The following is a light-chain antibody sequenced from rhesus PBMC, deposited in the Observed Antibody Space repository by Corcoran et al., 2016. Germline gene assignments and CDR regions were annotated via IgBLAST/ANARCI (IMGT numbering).Light chain of an antibody. CDR2: AES. Sequence: DIQMTQSPSSLSASVGDSVTITCRASQDISDYLNWFQQRPGKAPKLLIYAESNLESGVPSRFSGSGSGTVFTLTIRSLQPGDFAVYYCLQHNTFPLTFGGGTRVELK. CDR3: LQHNTFPLT. V-gene: IGKV1-28*03. CDR1: QDISDY. J-gene: IGKJ4*01.